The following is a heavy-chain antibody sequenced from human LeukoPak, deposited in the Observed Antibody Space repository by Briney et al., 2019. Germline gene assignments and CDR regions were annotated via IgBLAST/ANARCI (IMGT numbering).Heavy chain of an antibody. D-gene: IGHD6-13*01. CDR3: AKGSGIAAAGTSLTFDY. CDR2: ISGSGGST. V-gene: IGHV3-23*01. CDR1: GFTFSSYA. J-gene: IGHJ4*02. Sequence: SGGSLRLSCAASGFTFSSYAMSWVRQAPGKGLEWVSVISGSGGSTYYADSVKGRFTISRDNSKNTLYLQMYSLRAEDTAVYYCAKGSGIAAAGTSLTFDYWGQGTLVTVSS.